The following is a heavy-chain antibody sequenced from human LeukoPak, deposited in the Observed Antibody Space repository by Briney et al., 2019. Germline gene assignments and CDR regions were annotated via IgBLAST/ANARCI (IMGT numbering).Heavy chain of an antibody. CDR3: ARAVGANA. V-gene: IGHV3-48*03. CDR2: ISSSGGGI. CDR1: GFTFSSYS. D-gene: IGHD1-26*01. J-gene: IGHJ5*02. Sequence: GGSLRLSCAASGFTFSSYSFHWVRQAPGKGLEWVSYISSSGGGIYYADSVRGRFTISRDNAKNSLYLQMNSLRAEDTAVYYCARAVGANAWGQGTLVTVSS.